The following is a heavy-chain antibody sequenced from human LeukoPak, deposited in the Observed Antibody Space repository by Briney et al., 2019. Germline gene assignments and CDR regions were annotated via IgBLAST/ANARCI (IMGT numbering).Heavy chain of an antibody. J-gene: IGHJ4*02. CDR1: GGSFSGYY. CDR3: ARTPSPPSI. CDR2: INHSGST. Sequence: SETLSHTCAVYGGSFSGYYWSWIRQPPGKGLEWIGEINHSGSTNYNPSLKSRVTISVDTSKNQFSLKLSSVTAADTAVYYCARTPSPPSIWGQGTLVTVSS. V-gene: IGHV4-34*01.